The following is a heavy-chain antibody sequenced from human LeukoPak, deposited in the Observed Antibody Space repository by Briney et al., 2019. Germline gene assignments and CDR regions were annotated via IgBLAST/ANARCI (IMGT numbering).Heavy chain of an antibody. CDR2: IYYIGST. Sequence: SETLSLTCTVSGDSVSRSSYYWTWIRQPPGKGLEWIGYIYYIGSTNYNPSLRSRLTMSVDTSKNQFSLRLSSVIAADTAVHYCARYYDSTGSFDYWGQGTLVTVSS. D-gene: IGHD3-22*01. J-gene: IGHJ4*02. V-gene: IGHV4-61*01. CDR1: GDSVSRSSYY. CDR3: ARYYDSTGSFDY.